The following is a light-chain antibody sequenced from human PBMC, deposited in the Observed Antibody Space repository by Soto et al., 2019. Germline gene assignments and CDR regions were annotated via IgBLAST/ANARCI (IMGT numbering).Light chain of an antibody. Sequence: SYELTQPPSVSVSPGQTARITCSGDALPKQYAYWYQQKPGQAPILVIYKDSERPSGIPERFSGSGSVTTVTLTINGVRAEDEADYYCLSADSSGTSVVFGGGTKLTVL. V-gene: IGLV3-25*02. J-gene: IGLJ2*01. CDR1: ALPKQY. CDR2: KDS. CDR3: LSADSSGTSVV.